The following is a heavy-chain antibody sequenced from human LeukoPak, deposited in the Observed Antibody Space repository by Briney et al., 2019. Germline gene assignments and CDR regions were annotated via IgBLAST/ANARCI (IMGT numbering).Heavy chain of an antibody. V-gene: IGHV3-15*01. CDR1: GFTFSNAW. CDR2: IKSKTDGGTT. J-gene: IGHJ4*02. D-gene: IGHD1-26*01. Sequence: PGGSLRLSCAASGFTFSNAWMSWVRQAPGKGRQWFGCIKSKTDGGTTDYAAPVKGRFTISRDDSKYTMNLQMNSVKTEDTAVYYCTTEWELLSRFDYWGQGTLVTVSS. CDR3: TTEWELLSRFDY.